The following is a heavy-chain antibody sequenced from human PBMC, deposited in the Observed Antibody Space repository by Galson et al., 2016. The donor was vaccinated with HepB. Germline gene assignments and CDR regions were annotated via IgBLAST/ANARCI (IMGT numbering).Heavy chain of an antibody. Sequence: SVKVSCKASGGTFSSSAISWVRLAPGQGLEWMGGIIPSFGTRNYAQKFQGRVTITADEFTTTTYMELSSLRSEDTALYYCARILVGAKYFDLWGRGTVVTVSS. CDR3: ARILVGAKYFDL. CDR1: GGTFSSSA. V-gene: IGHV1-69*13. J-gene: IGHJ2*01. D-gene: IGHD1-26*01. CDR2: IIPSFGTR.